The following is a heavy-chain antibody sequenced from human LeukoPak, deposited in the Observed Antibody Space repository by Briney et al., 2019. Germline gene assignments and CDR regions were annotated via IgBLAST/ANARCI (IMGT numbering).Heavy chain of an antibody. V-gene: IGHV4-34*01. CDR3: ASQRYYDFWSGYYSGDLGY. J-gene: IGHJ4*02. CDR1: GGSFSGYY. D-gene: IGHD3-3*01. Sequence: SETLSLTCAVYGGSFSGYYWSWIRQPPGKGLEWIGEINHSGSANYNPSLKSRVTISVDTSKNQFSLKLSSVTAADTAVYYCASQRYYDFWSGYYSGDLGYWGQRTLVTVSS. CDR2: INHSGSA.